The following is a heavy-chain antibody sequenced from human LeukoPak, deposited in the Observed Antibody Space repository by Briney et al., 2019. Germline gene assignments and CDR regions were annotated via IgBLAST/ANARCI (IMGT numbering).Heavy chain of an antibody. CDR1: GFTFSSYS. V-gene: IGHV3-21*04. D-gene: IGHD1-20*01. Sequence: AGGSLRPSCAASGFTFSSYSMNWVRQAPGKGLEWVPSISSSSSYIYYADSVKGRFTISRDNSKNTLYLQMNSLRAEDTAVYYCAKPYGITGTDDYWGQGTLVTVSS. J-gene: IGHJ4*02. CDR3: AKPYGITGTDDY. CDR2: ISSSSSYI.